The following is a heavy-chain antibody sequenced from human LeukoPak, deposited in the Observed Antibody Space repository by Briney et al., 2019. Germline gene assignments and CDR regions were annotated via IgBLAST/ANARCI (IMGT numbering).Heavy chain of an antibody. Sequence: SETLSLTCAVYGGSFSGYYWSWIRQPPGKGLEWIGEINHSGSTNYNPSLKSRVTISVDTSKNQFSLKLSSVNAADTAVYYCARGPSLDYWGQGTLVTVSS. CDR3: ARGPSLDY. J-gene: IGHJ4*02. CDR1: GGSFSGYY. V-gene: IGHV4-34*01. CDR2: INHSGST.